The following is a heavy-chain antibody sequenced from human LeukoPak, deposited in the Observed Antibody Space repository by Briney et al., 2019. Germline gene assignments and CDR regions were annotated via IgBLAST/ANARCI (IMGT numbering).Heavy chain of an antibody. CDR1: GFTFSSYS. D-gene: IGHD3-3*01. J-gene: IGHJ4*02. V-gene: IGHV3-21*01. CDR2: ISSSSSYI. CDR3: ASYDFWSGFGQDN. Sequence: GGSLRFSCAASGFTFSSYSMNWVRQAPGKGLEWVSSISSSSSYIYYADSVKGRFTISRDNAKNSLYLQMNSLRAEDTAVYYCASYDFWSGFGQDNWGQGTLVTVSS.